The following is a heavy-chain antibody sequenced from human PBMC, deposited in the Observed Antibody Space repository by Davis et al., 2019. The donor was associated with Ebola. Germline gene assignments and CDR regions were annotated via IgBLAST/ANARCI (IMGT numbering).Heavy chain of an antibody. CDR3: ARAPLGYCSGGSCYPNWFDP. Sequence: SVKVSCKASGGTFSSYAISWVRQAPGQGLEWMGGIIPIFGTANYAQKFQGRVTITADESTSTAYMEMSSLRSEDTAVYYCARAPLGYCSGGSCYPNWFDPWGQGTLVTVSS. CDR2: IIPIFGTA. CDR1: GGTFSSYA. D-gene: IGHD2-15*01. J-gene: IGHJ5*02. V-gene: IGHV1-69*13.